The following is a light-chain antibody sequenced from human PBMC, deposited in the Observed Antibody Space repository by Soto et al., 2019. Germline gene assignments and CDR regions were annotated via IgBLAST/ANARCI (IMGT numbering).Light chain of an antibody. V-gene: IGLV2-11*01. J-gene: IGLJ2*01. Sequence: QSALTQPRSVSGSPGQSVTISCTGTSSDVGTYNYVSWYQQHPGKAPKLMIYDVTKRPSGVPDRFSGSKSDNTASLTISGLQAEDEADYYCFSYAGYYTLKFGGGTKVTVL. CDR1: SSDVGTYNY. CDR2: DVT. CDR3: FSYAGYYTLK.